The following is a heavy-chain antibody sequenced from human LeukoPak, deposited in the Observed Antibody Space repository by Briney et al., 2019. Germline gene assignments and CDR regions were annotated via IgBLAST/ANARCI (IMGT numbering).Heavy chain of an antibody. CDR2: IYHSGST. J-gene: IGHJ4*02. CDR1: GYSISSGYY. Sequence: KTSETLSLTCTVSGYSISSGYYWGWIRQPPGKGLEWIGSIYHSGSTYYNPSLKSRVTISVDTSKNQFSLKLSSVTAADTAVYYCARDGAYCGGDCYGGVPWYYFDYWGQGTLVTVSS. D-gene: IGHD2-21*02. CDR3: ARDGAYCGGDCYGGVPWYYFDY. V-gene: IGHV4-38-2*02.